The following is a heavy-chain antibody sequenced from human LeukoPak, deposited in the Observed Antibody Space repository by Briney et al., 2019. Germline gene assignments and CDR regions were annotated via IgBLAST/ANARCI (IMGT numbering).Heavy chain of an antibody. V-gene: IGHV3-15*01. CDR1: GFTFSYAW. D-gene: IGHD1-26*01. CDR3: ASLVGISLYY. CDR2: IRVRSDGGTT. J-gene: IGHJ4*02. Sequence: GGCLRLSCAGSGFTFSYAWMTWVRQGPGKGLEWVGHIRVRSDGGTTDYAAPVKGRFTISRDDSKNTLYLQMDSLQTEDTAVYYCASLVGISLYYWGQGTLVTVSS.